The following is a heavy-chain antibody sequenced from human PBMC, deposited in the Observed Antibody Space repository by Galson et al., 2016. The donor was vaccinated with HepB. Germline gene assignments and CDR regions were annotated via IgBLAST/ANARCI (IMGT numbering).Heavy chain of an antibody. D-gene: IGHD1-26*01. Sequence: SLRLSCAASGFTFSSYSMNWVRQAPGKGLEWISYISSSSNSMYYADSVKGRFIISRDNSKNTLCLQMNSLRAEDTAVYFCAKGHSQTYYYYYGMDVWGQGTTVTVSS. V-gene: IGHV3-48*01. CDR3: AKGHSQTYYYYYGMDV. CDR1: GFTFSSYS. CDR2: ISSSSNSM. J-gene: IGHJ6*02.